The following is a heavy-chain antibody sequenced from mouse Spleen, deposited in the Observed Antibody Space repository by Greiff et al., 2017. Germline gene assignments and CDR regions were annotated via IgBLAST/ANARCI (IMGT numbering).Heavy chain of an antibody. CDR2: ISSGGGNT. D-gene: IGHD2-12*01. Sequence: EVKLVESGGGLVKPGGSLKLSCAASGFTFSSYTMSWVRQTPAKRLEWVATISSGGGNTYYPDSVKGRFTISRANARNTLYLQMSSLRSEDTAMYYCARQGRYSYYSYDVGYFDVWGAGTTVTVSS. CDR3: ARQGRYSYYSYDVGYFDV. CDR1: GFTFSSYT. J-gene: IGHJ1*01. V-gene: IGHV5-9*04.